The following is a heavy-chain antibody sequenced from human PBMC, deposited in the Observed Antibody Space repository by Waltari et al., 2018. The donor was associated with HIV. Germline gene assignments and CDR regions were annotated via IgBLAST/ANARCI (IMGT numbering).Heavy chain of an antibody. Sequence: EEQLVESGGGLVHPGGSLKLSCAASGFSFGDYAMNWVRPAPGKGLECIAYISSSSFNIKYADSVRGRFTISRDNTQNSLSLQMNNLIDEDTAKYFCARDTLNFFFGLDVWGHGTTVAVSS. J-gene: IGHJ6*02. CDR1: GFSFGDYA. CDR3: ARDTLNFFFGLDV. CDR2: ISSSSFNI. V-gene: IGHV3-48*02.